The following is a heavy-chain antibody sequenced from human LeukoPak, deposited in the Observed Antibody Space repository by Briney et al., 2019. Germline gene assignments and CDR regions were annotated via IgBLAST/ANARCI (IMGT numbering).Heavy chain of an antibody. Sequence: PSETLSLTCTASGGSISSGVYSWNWIRQHPGKGLEWIGYIFNTGNSSYNPSLKSRITMSVDTSRNQFSLSLSSVTAADTAVYYCARDRGDLTVAGHFDFWGQGTLVTVSS. V-gene: IGHV4-31*03. CDR1: GGSISSGVYS. CDR3: ARDRGDLTVAGHFDF. J-gene: IGHJ4*02. CDR2: IFNTGNS. D-gene: IGHD6-19*01.